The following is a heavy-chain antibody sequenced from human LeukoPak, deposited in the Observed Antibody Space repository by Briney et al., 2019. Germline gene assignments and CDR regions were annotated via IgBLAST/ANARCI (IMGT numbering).Heavy chain of an antibody. D-gene: IGHD1-26*01. Sequence: SVKVSCKASGGTFSSYAISWVRQAPGQGLEWMGGIIPIFGTANYAQKFQGRVTITADESTSTAYMELSSLRSEDTAVYYCARHYGGGSGSYWGSIDYWGQGTLVTVSS. CDR3: ARHYGGGSGSYWGSIDY. CDR1: GGTFSSYA. CDR2: IIPIFGTA. J-gene: IGHJ4*02. V-gene: IGHV1-69*13.